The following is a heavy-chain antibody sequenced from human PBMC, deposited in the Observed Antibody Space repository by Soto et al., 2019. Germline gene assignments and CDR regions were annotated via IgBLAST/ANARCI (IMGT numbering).Heavy chain of an antibody. CDR3: ATRSPAFDY. CDR2: IRTDKGKT. J-gene: IGHJ4*02. V-gene: IGHV1-18*01. CDR1: GYTFTSYG. Sequence: QVQLVQSGPEVEKPGASVKVSCKTSGYTFTSYGISWVRQAPGQGLEWMGWIRTDKGKTNYAQKFQGRVTMTTDTSTSTAYMELRSLTSDDTAVYYCATRSPAFDYWGQGTLVTVS.